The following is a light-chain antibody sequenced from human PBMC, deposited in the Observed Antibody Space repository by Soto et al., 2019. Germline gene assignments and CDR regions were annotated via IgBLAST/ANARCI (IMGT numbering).Light chain of an antibody. Sequence: QSVLTQPASVSGSPGQSITISCTGTSSDGGGYDYVSWYQLHPGKAPKLMIFEVSNRPPGVSYRFSGSKSGNTASLTISGLQAEDEADYFCSSYSISTAYLFGTGTKVTVL. J-gene: IGLJ1*01. CDR1: SSDGGGYDY. CDR2: EVS. CDR3: SSYSISTAYL. V-gene: IGLV2-14*01.